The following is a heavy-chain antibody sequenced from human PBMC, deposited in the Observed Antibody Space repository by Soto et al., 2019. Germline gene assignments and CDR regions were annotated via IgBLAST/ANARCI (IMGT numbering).Heavy chain of an antibody. CDR3: VKAISARYNSAKAFDI. CDR2: ISAYNGNT. Sequence: GASVKVSCKASGYTFTSYGISWVRQAPGQGLEWKGWISAYNGNTNYPQKLKGRVTMTTDTSMSKAYMELSILREEDTFFFYCVKAISARYNSAKAFDIWGKGTMVTVSS. J-gene: IGHJ3*02. CDR1: GYTFTSYG. D-gene: IGHD2-2*02. V-gene: IGHV1-18*01.